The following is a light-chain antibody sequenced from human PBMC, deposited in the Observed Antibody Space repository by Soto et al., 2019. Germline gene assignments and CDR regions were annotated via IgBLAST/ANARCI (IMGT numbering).Light chain of an antibody. CDR1: SSDVGGYNH. Sequence: QSVLTQPASVSGSPGQSITISCTGSSSDVGGYNHVSWYQQHPGKAPKLMIYEVSNRPSGVSNRFSGSKSGNTASLTISGLQAEDEADYYCCSYTTSTTRIIFGGGTQLTVL. V-gene: IGLV2-14*01. CDR2: EVS. J-gene: IGLJ7*01. CDR3: CSYTTSTTRII.